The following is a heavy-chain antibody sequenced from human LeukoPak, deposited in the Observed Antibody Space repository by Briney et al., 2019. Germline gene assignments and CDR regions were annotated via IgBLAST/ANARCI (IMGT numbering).Heavy chain of an antibody. CDR2: ISANNSNT. V-gene: IGHV1-18*04. CDR1: GYTLSSYG. CDR3: ARARGGQQLVHYDY. D-gene: IGHD6-13*01. J-gene: IGHJ4*02. Sequence: GASVKVSCKAFGYTLSSYGITWVRQVPGQGLEWMGWISANNSNTNYAQKIQGRVTMTTDTSTSTAYMELRSLRSDDTAVYYCARARGGQQLVHYDYWGQGTLVTVSS.